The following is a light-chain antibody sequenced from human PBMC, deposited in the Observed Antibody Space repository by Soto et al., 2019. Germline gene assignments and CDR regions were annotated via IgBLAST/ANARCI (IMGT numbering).Light chain of an antibody. V-gene: IGLV1-47*01. CDR1: SSNIGSNY. J-gene: IGLJ2*01. CDR2: RTN. Sequence: QLVLTQPPSASGTPGQRVTISCSGSSSNIGSNYVYWYQQLPRTAPQLLIYRTNERPSEVPDRFSGSKSGTSASLAISGLRSEDEADYYCAAWDDSLSGVVFGGGTKLTVL. CDR3: AAWDDSLSGVV.